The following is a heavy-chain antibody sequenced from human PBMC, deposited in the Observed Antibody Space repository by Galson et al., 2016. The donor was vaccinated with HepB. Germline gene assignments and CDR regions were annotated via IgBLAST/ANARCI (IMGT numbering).Heavy chain of an antibody. CDR3: ARHGRLSSVQGAPHYFDF. D-gene: IGHD3-10*01. V-gene: IGHV5-51*01. J-gene: IGHJ4*02. CDR2: IYPGDSSA. Sequence: QSGAEVKKPGESPKISCKASGYDFNDDWIVWVRQMPGKGLEWIGNIYPGDSSARYSPSFEGMVVISADKSVKTAYLHWSSLRSSDTAMYFCARHGRLSSVQGAPHYFDFWGQGTLVTVSS. CDR1: GYDFNDDW.